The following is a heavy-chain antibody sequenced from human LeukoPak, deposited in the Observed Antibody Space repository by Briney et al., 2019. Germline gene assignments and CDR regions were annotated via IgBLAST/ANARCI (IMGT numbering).Heavy chain of an antibody. Sequence: PSETLSLTCTVSGGSVSSGSYYGSWIRQPPGKGLEWIGYIYYSGSTNYNPSLKSRVTISVDTSKNQFSLKLSSVTAADTAVYYCARDCSSTSCYTFGAFDIWGQGTMVTVSS. J-gene: IGHJ3*02. CDR2: IYYSGST. V-gene: IGHV4-61*01. CDR3: ARDCSSTSCYTFGAFDI. CDR1: GGSVSSGSYY. D-gene: IGHD2-2*02.